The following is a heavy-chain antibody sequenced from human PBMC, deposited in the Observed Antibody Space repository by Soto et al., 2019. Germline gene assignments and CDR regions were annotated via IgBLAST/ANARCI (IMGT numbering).Heavy chain of an antibody. D-gene: IGHD3-16*01. CDR3: ARVRGGAAFDI. Sequence: GGSLRLSCAASGFTFSSYSMNWVRQAPGKGLEWVSSISSSSSYIHYADSVKGRFTISRDNAKNSLYLQMNSLRAEDTAVYYCARVRGGAAFDIWGQGTMVTVSS. V-gene: IGHV3-21*01. CDR1: GFTFSSYS. J-gene: IGHJ3*02. CDR2: ISSSSSYI.